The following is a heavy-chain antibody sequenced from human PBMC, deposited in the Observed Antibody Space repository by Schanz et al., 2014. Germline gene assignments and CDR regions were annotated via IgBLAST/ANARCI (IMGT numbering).Heavy chain of an antibody. V-gene: IGHV3-23*04. CDR3: AKDHPSSGWPAFDV. Sequence: EVKLVESGGGLVQPGGSLRLSCATSGLNFDYYGMNWVRQAPGRGLEWVSGITRQGTTYYADFVKGRFSISRDLSSNTLYLQMNSLRADDSAIYYCAKDHPSSGWPAFDVWGQGTQVTVSS. J-gene: IGHJ4*02. CDR2: ITRQGTT. CDR1: GLNFDYYG. D-gene: IGHD6-19*01.